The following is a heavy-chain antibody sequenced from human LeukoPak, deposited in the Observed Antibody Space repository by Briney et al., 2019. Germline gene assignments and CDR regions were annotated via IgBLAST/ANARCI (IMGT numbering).Heavy chain of an antibody. J-gene: IGHJ3*02. D-gene: IGHD5-18*01. Sequence: SETLSLTCTVSGGSISSYYWSWIRQPAGKGLEWIGRIYTSGSTNYNPSLKSRVTMSVDTSTNQFSLKLSSVTAADTAVYYCARDQVERGYSYQRAFDIWGQGTMVTVSS. CDR1: GGSISSYY. CDR2: IYTSGST. V-gene: IGHV4-4*07. CDR3: ARDQVERGYSYQRAFDI.